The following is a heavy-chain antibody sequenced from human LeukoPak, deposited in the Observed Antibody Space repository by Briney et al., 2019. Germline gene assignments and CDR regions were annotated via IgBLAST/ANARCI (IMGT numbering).Heavy chain of an antibody. CDR1: GFTFNNYW. CDR2: INGDGSTT. V-gene: IGHV3-74*01. J-gene: IGHJ4*02. Sequence: GGSLRLPCAASGFTFNNYWIHWVRQVPGEGLVWLSRINGDGSTTSYTDSVEGRFTISRDNAKNTLYLQMNSLRVEDTAVYYCARAGLGFDYWGQGTLVTVSS. CDR3: ARAGLGFDY. D-gene: IGHD3-16*01.